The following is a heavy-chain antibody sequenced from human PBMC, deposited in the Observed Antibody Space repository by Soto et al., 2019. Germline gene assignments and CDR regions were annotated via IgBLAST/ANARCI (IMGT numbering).Heavy chain of an antibody. D-gene: IGHD2-15*01. CDR3: ARRYCSATSCLNWFDP. Sequence: LSLTCRVSGGSINGDDFYWSWIRQSPGRGLEWMGYIYHNENTYYNPSLGSRIAISIDTSKNKFSLRLSSVTAADTAVYYCARRYCSATSCLNWFDPWGQGTLVTVSS. V-gene: IGHV4-30-4*01. CDR2: IYHNENT. J-gene: IGHJ5*02. CDR1: GGSINGDDFY.